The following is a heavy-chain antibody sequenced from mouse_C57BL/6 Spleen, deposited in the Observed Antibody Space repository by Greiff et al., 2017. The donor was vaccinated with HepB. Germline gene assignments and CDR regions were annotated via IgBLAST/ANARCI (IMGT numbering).Heavy chain of an antibody. J-gene: IGHJ2*01. D-gene: IGHD4-1*01. CDR1: GYTFTDYY. V-gene: IGHV1-26*01. CDR3: ARFALRLGRDY. Sequence: EVQLQQSGPELVKPGASVKISCKASGYTFTDYYMNWVKQSHGKSLEWIGDINPNNGGTSYNQKFKGKATLTVDKSSSTAYMELRSLTSEDSAVYYCARFALRLGRDYWGQGTTLTVSS. CDR2: INPNNGGT.